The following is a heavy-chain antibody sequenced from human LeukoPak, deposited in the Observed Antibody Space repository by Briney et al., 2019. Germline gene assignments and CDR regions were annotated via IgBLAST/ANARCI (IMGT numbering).Heavy chain of an antibody. CDR1: GFPFSTYW. V-gene: IGHV3-74*01. Sequence: GGSPRLSCAASGFPFSTYWMHWVRQPPGKGLMWVSRISPDGSSRSYADSVKGRFIISRDNAKNTLSLQMNSLTAADTAVYYCARDGGLLPDNWGKGTLVTVSS. D-gene: IGHD2-21*02. CDR3: ARDGGLLPDN. J-gene: IGHJ4*02. CDR2: ISPDGSSR.